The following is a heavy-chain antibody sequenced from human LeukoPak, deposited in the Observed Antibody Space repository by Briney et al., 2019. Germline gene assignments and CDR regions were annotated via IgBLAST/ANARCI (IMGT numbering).Heavy chain of an antibody. CDR3: ARAGPSDYDILTGYLPPGYFDY. D-gene: IGHD3-9*01. CDR1: GGSISSYY. Sequence: SETLSLTCTVSGGSISSYYWSWIRQPPGKGLEWIGYIYYSGSTNYNPSLKSRVTISVGTSKNQFSLKLSSVTAADTAVYYCARAGPSDYDILTGYLPPGYFDYWGQGTLVTVSS. V-gene: IGHV4-59*01. CDR2: IYYSGST. J-gene: IGHJ4*02.